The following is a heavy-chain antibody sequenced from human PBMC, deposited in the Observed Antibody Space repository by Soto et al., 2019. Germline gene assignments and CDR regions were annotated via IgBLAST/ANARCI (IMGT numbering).Heavy chain of an antibody. D-gene: IGHD2-2*01. V-gene: IGHV1-69*06. Sequence: SVKVSCKDSGGTFSSYAISWVRQAPGQGLEWMGGIIPIFGTANYAQKFQGRVTITADKSTSAAYMELSSLRSEATAGYYGARASVLIVPAATLYYYGMDVWGQGTRDTVSS. CDR3: ARASVLIVPAATLYYYGMDV. CDR2: IIPIFGTA. J-gene: IGHJ6*02. CDR1: GGTFSSYA.